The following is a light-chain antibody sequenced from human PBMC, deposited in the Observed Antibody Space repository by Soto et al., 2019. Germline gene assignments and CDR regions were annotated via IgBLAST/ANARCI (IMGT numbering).Light chain of an antibody. Sequence: ILMTQSPATLSVSPGERASLSCRASQSVSSNLAWYQQKPGQAPRLLIYGASTRATGIPARFSGSGSGTEFTLTISSLQSEDFAVYYCQQYNNWPLWTFGQGTKVAIK. CDR3: QQYNNWPLWT. CDR1: QSVSSN. J-gene: IGKJ1*01. V-gene: IGKV3-15*01. CDR2: GAS.